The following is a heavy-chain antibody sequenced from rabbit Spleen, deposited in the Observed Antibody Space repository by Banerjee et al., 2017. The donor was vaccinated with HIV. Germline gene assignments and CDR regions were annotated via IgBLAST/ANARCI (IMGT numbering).Heavy chain of an antibody. Sequence: QEQLVESGGGLVQPEGSLTLTCKASGFSFGDRDVMCWVRQAPGKGLEWIACINAATGKPVYATWAKGRFTISRTSSTTVTLRMTSLTAADTATYFCARDGAGGSYFALWGPGTLVTVS. V-gene: IGHV1S45*01. D-gene: IGHD8-1*01. CDR3: ARDGAGGSYFAL. J-gene: IGHJ4*01. CDR2: INAATGKP. CDR1: GFSFGDRDV.